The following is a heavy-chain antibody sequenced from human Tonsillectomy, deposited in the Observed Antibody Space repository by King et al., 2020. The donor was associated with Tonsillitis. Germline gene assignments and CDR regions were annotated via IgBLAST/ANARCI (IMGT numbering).Heavy chain of an antibody. CDR1: GYTFTSYG. CDR2: SSGYNGNT. CDR3: ARDSGIAVAGLIDY. V-gene: IGHV1-18*04. J-gene: IGHJ4*02. D-gene: IGHD6-19*01. Sequence: QLVQSGAEVKKPGASVKVSCKASGYTFTSYGISWVRQAPGQGLEWMGWSSGYNGNTNNAQKVQGRVTMTTDTSTSKAYMELRSLRSDDTAVYYCARDSGIAVAGLIDYWGQGTLVTVSS.